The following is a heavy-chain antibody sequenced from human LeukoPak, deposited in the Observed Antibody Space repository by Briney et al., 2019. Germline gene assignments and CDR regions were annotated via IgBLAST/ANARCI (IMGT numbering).Heavy chain of an antibody. V-gene: IGHV4-59*08. CDR2: IYYSGST. CDR1: GGSLSSYY. Sequence: SETLSLTCTVSGGSLSSYYWSWIRQPPGKGLEWLGYIYYSGSTNYNPSLKSRVTISVDTSKSQFSLKLSSVTAADTAVYYCARRSATRGSYSGMDVWGQGTTVTVSS. CDR3: ARRSATRGSYSGMDV. D-gene: IGHD2-21*02. J-gene: IGHJ6*02.